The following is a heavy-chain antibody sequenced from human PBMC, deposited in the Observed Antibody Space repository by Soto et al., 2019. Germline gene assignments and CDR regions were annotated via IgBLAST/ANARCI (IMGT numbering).Heavy chain of an antibody. CDR1: GFTFSTYA. J-gene: IGHJ3*02. CDR2: ISGSGGST. Sequence: EVQLLESGGGLVQPGGSLRLSCAASGFTFSTYAMTWVRQAPGKGLEWVSVISGSGGSTDYADSVKGRFTISRDNSKNTLYLQMNNLRAEDTAVYYCAKGRGASRGACDMWGQGTMVTVSS. V-gene: IGHV3-23*01. CDR3: AKGRGASRGACDM. D-gene: IGHD1-26*01.